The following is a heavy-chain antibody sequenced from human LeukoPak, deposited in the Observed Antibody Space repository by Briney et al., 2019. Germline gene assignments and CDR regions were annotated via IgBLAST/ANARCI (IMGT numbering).Heavy chain of an antibody. J-gene: IGHJ4*02. CDR3: AKPTYYYDSTRYYFDY. V-gene: IGHV3-43*01. CDR1: GFTFDDYI. CDR2: ISWDGGST. Sequence: PGGSLRLSCAASGFTFDDYIMHWVRQAPGKGLEWVSLISWDGGSTYYADSVKGRFTISRDNSKNSLYLQMNSLRTEDTALYYCAKPTYYYDSTRYYFDYWGQGTLVTVSS. D-gene: IGHD3-22*01.